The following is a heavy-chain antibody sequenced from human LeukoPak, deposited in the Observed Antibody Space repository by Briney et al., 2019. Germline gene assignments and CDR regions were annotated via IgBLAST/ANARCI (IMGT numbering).Heavy chain of an antibody. CDR2: IKQDGSEK. J-gene: IGHJ5*02. CDR1: GFTFSSYW. Sequence: GGSLRLSCAASGFTFSSYWMSWVRQAPGKGLEWVANIKQDGSEKYYVDSVKGRFTISRDNAKNPLYLQMNSLRAEDTGVYYCARDSRRLQVGWFDPWGQGTVVTVSS. CDR3: ARDSRRLQVGWFDP. D-gene: IGHD5-24*01. V-gene: IGHV3-7*01.